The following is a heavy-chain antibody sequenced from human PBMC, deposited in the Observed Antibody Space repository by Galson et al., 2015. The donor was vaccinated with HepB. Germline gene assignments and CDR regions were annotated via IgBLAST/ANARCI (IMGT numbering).Heavy chain of an antibody. J-gene: IGHJ4*02. V-gene: IGHV3-48*01. CDR2: ITISSSTI. D-gene: IGHD2-15*01. Sequence: SLRLSCAASGFTFSSYSMDWVRQAPGKGLEWVSYITISSSTIYYADSVKGRFTISRDNAKNSLYLQMNSLRAEDTAVYYCERSCSGGSCLAYWGQGTLVTVSS. CDR1: GFTFSSYS. CDR3: ERSCSGGSCLAY.